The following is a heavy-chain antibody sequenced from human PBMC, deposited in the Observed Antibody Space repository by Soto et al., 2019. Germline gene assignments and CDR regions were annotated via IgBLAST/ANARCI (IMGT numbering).Heavy chain of an antibody. D-gene: IGHD3-16*01. J-gene: IGHJ6*03. CDR3: AKDSKPLGGYYYYYMDV. CDR2: ISWNSGSI. V-gene: IGHV3-9*01. Sequence: EVQLVESGGGLVQPGRSLRLSCAASGFTFDDYAMHWVRQAPGKGLEWVSGISWNSGSIGYADSVKGRFTISRDNAKNSLYLLRAEDTALYYCAKDSKPLGGYYYYYMDVWGKGTTVTVSS. CDR1: GFTFDDYA.